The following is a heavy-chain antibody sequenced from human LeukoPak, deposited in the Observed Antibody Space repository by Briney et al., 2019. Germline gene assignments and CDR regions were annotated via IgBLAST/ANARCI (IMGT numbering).Heavy chain of an antibody. CDR2: ISGSGGST. Sequence: GRSLRLSCAASGFTFSSYAMSWVRQAPGKGLEWVSAISGSGGSTYYADSVKGRFTISRDNSKNTLYLQMNSLRAEDTAVYYCAKATGITMIVVVLDAFDIWGQGTMVTVSS. CDR1: GFTFSSYA. CDR3: AKATGITMIVVVLDAFDI. V-gene: IGHV3-23*01. J-gene: IGHJ3*02. D-gene: IGHD3-22*01.